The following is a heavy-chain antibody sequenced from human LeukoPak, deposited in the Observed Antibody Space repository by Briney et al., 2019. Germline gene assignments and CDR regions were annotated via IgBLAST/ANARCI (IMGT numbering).Heavy chain of an antibody. D-gene: IGHD6-19*01. CDR1: GFTFSSYS. V-gene: IGHV3-23*01. J-gene: IGHJ4*02. CDR2: LSRNGAQP. Sequence: PGGSLRFSCAASGFTFSSYSMTWVRQALGKGLEWVSVLSRNGAQPYYIDSVRDRFAVSIDNSKNIMYLQMNSLRAVDAALYYCTTPGDSGWYNHWGQGTLVTVSS. CDR3: TTPGDSGWYNH.